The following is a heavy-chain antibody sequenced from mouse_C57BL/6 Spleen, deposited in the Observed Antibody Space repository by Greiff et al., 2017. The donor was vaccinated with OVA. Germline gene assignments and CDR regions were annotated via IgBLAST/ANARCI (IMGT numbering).Heavy chain of an antibody. D-gene: IGHD4-1*01. V-gene: IGHV1-15*01. CDR1: GYTFTDYE. J-gene: IGHJ2*01. Sequence: VKLQQSGAELVRPGASVTLSCKASGYTFTDYEMHWVKQTPVHGLEWIGAIDPETGGTAYNQKFKGKAILTADKSSSTAYMELRSLTSEDSAVYYCTREHNWDDFDYWGQGTTLTVSS. CDR3: TREHNWDDFDY. CDR2: IDPETGGT.